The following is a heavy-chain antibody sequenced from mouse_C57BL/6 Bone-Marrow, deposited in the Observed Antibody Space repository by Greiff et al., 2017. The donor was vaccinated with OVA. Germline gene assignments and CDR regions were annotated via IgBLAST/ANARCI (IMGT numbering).Heavy chain of an antibody. CDR3: ASRDYGSSYTVYAMDY. CDR1: GYTFTSYW. CDR2: INPSNGGT. Sequence: QVQLQQPGTELVKPGASVKLSCKASGYTFTSYWMHWVKQRPGQGLEWIGNINPSNGGTNYNEKFKSKATLTVDKSSSTAYMQLSSLTSEDSAVYYCASRDYGSSYTVYAMDYWGQGTSVTVSS. D-gene: IGHD1-1*01. V-gene: IGHV1-53*01. J-gene: IGHJ4*01.